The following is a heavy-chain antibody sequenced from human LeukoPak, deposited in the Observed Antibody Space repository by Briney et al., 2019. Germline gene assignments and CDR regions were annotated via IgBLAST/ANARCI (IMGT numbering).Heavy chain of an antibody. V-gene: IGHV3-11*01. CDR2: ISSSGSTI. Sequence: GGSLRLSRAASGFIFSDYYMRWIRQAPGRGLEWVSYISSSGSTIYYADSVKGRFTISRDNAKNSLYLQMNSLTAEDTAVYYCAREYSGSSLDYWGQGTLVTVSS. J-gene: IGHJ4*02. CDR3: AREYSGSSLDY. CDR1: GFIFSDYY. D-gene: IGHD1-26*01.